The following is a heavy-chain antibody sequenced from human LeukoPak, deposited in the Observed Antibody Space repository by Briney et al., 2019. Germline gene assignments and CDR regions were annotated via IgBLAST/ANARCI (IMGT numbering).Heavy chain of an antibody. J-gene: IGHJ4*02. D-gene: IGHD3-10*01. CDR3: AKGNSFSGSYYLVGY. Sequence: PGGSLRLSCAASGFTFSSYAMSWVRQAPGKGLEWVSAISGSGGSTYYADSVKGRFTISRDNSKNTLYLQMNSLRAEDTAVYYCAKGNSFSGSYYLVGYWGQGTLVTVSS. V-gene: IGHV3-23*01. CDR2: ISGSGGST. CDR1: GFTFSSYA.